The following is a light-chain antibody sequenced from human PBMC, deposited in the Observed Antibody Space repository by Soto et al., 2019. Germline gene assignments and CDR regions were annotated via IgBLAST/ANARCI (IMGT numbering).Light chain of an antibody. V-gene: IGKV1-9*01. J-gene: IGKJ3*01. CDR3: QQVDSYPRT. Sequence: IQLTQSPSSLSASVGDTVTITCRASQAIGSYFAWYQQRPGTAPKLLIYSASTLHSGVPSRFSGSGSGTDFTLTISSLQPEDFATYYRQQVDSYPRTFGPGTKVDIK. CDR2: SAS. CDR1: QAIGSY.